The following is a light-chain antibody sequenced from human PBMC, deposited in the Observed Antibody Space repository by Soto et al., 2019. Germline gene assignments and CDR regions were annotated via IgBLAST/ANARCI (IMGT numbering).Light chain of an antibody. CDR1: LNIRIN. CDR2: GAS. V-gene: IGKV3-15*01. Sequence: EKVMTQSPATLSVSPGERATLSCRASLNIRINLAWYQQKPGQAPRLLIFGASTRATGIPARFSGNGTGTEFTLTISSLQSEDFAVYYCHQYDNWPPHTFGQGTKLEMK. J-gene: IGKJ2*01. CDR3: HQYDNWPPHT.